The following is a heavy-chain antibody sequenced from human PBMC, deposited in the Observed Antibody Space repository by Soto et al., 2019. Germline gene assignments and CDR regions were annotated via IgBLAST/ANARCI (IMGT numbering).Heavy chain of an antibody. D-gene: IGHD6-13*01. CDR2: ISYDGSNK. CDR3: SVIFRTAAAYFDY. V-gene: IGHV3-30*03. Sequence: ERALRHWYAASGVIFSSYGMHWVRQAPGKGLEWVAVISYDGSNKYYADSVKGRFTISRDNSKNTLYLQMNSLRAEDTAVYYCSVIFRTAAAYFDYWGQGTLVTVSS. CDR1: GVIFSSYG. J-gene: IGHJ4*02.